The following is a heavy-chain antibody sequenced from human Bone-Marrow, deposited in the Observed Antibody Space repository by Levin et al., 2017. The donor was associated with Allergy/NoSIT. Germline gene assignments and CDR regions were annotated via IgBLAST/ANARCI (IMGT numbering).Heavy chain of an antibody. CDR1: GFSLSSYT. D-gene: IGHD3-3*01. J-gene: IGHJ5*02. CDR3: ARDQDYGFLSGLGWFDP. V-gene: IGHV3-21*06. CDR2: ISASSSYI. Sequence: GESLKISCLASGFSLSSYTVNWVRQAPGKGLEWVASISASSSYIFYADSVNGRFTVSRDNAETSVYLQMNSLRADDTAVYFCARDQDYGFLSGLGWFDPWGQGTQVTVSS.